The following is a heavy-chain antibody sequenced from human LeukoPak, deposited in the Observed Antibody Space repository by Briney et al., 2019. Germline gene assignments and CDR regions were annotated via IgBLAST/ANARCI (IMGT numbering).Heavy chain of an antibody. Sequence: GESLKISCKGSGYSFTSYWIAWVRQMPGKGLEWMGIIYPGDSDTRYSPSFQGQVTISADKSISTAYLQWTSLKASDTAMYYCARLGVVVIATRDAFDIWGQGTMVTVSS. J-gene: IGHJ3*02. CDR3: ARLGVVVIATRDAFDI. CDR2: IYPGDSDT. D-gene: IGHD2-21*01. V-gene: IGHV5-51*01. CDR1: GYSFTSYW.